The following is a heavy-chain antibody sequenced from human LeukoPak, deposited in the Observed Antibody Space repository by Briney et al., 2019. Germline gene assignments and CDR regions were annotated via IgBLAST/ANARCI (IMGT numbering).Heavy chain of an antibody. D-gene: IGHD2-15*01. Sequence: GGSLRLSCAASGLAFSSYAMSWVRQAPGKGLEWVSTISVASNTFYADSVKGRFTISRDNSRNTVYLQMNSLRAEDTAVYYCARFRLRGSDYWGQGTLVTVSS. CDR1: GLAFSSYA. J-gene: IGHJ4*02. V-gene: IGHV3-23*01. CDR2: ISVASNT. CDR3: ARFRLRGSDY.